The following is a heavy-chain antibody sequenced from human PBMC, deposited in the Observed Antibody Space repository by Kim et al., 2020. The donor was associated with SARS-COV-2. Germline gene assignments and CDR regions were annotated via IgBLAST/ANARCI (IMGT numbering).Heavy chain of an antibody. CDR3: ARVPHFTIFGVVHYYLDY. CDR2: ISAYNGNT. CDR1: GYTFTSYG. V-gene: IGHV1-18*01. D-gene: IGHD3-3*01. Sequence: ASVKVSCKASGYTFTSYGISWVRQAPGQGLEWMGWISAYNGNTNYAQKLQGRVTMTTDTSTSTAYMELRSLRSDDTAVYYCARVPHFTIFGVVHYYLDYWGQGTLVTVSS. J-gene: IGHJ4*02.